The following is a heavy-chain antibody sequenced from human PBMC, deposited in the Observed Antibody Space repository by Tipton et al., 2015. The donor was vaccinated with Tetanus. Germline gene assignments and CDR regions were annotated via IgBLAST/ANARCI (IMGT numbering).Heavy chain of an antibody. J-gene: IGHJ4*02. CDR3: ARHPDFWSGYYFDL. CDR2: IYPGDSDT. Sequence: QLVQSGAEVKKPGESLKISCQGSGYNFNLYWIAWVRQMPGKGLEYMGIIYPGDSDTRYSPSFQGQVTISADKSTSTAYLQWSRLKASDTAIYYCARHPDFWSGYYFDLWGQGPLVNVSS. V-gene: IGHV5-51*01. CDR1: GYNFNLYW. D-gene: IGHD3-3*01.